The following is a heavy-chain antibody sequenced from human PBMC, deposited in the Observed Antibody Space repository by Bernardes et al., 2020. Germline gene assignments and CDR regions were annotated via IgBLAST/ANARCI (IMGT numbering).Heavy chain of an antibody. Sequence: GESLKISCKGSGYSFNTYWIGWVRQMPGKGLEWMGIIFPGDSDTRYGPSFQGQVTISVDKSINTAFLQWSSLRASDTAMYYCARSLSSYSKFDFWGQGTLVTVSS. CDR3: ARSLSSYSKFDF. D-gene: IGHD5-12*01. V-gene: IGHV5-51*01. CDR2: IFPGDSDT. CDR1: GYSFNTYW. J-gene: IGHJ4*02.